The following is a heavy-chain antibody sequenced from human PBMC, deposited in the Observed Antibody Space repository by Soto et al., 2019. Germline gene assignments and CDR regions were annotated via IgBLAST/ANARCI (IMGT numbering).Heavy chain of an antibody. D-gene: IGHD3-10*01. CDR2: IYSGGST. J-gene: IGHJ4*02. CDR1: GGSISHYY. V-gene: IGHV4-4*07. CDR3: ARGPGGFGDFSLDY. Sequence: QVQLQESGPGLVKPSETLSLTCAVSGGSISHYYWSWIRQPAGKGLEWIGRIYSGGSTNYNPSLKSRVTMSVDTSKNQFSLNLNSVTAADAAIYFCARGPGGFGDFSLDYWGQGTRVTVSS.